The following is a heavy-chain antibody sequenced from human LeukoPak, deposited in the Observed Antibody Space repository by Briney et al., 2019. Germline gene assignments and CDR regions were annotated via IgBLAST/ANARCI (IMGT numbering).Heavy chain of an antibody. J-gene: IGHJ4*02. V-gene: IGHV4-34*01. CDR3: ARGDRYSGFDY. CDR2: INHSGST. CDR1: GGSFSGYY. D-gene: IGHD6-13*01. Sequence: PSETLSLTCAVCGGSFSGYYWSWIRQPPGKGLEWIGEINHSGSTNYNPSLKSRVTISVDTSKNQFSLKLSSVTAADTAVYYCARGDRYSGFDYWGQGTLVTVSS.